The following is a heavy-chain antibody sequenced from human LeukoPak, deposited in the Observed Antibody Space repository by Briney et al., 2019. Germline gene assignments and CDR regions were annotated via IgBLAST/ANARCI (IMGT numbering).Heavy chain of an antibody. CDR2: IYPGDSGT. J-gene: IGHJ4*02. D-gene: IGHD3-22*01. Sequence: GESLQISCKGSGYSFTSYWIGWVRQLPGKGLEWMGIIYPGDSGTRYSPSFQGQVTISADKSISTAYLQWSSLKASDTAMYYCARGPGYDSSGYYYWGQGTLVTVSS. CDR3: ARGPGYDSSGYYY. V-gene: IGHV5-51*01. CDR1: GYSFTSYW.